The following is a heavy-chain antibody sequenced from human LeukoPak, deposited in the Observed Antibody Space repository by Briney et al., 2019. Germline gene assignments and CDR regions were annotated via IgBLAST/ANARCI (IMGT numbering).Heavy chain of an antibody. Sequence: ASVKVSCKASGYTFTSYYMHWVRQAPGQGLEWMGWINPNSGGTNYAQKFQGRVTMTRDTSISTAYMELSRLRSDDTAVYYCARGSDYGDPEYYYYYYYMDVWGKGTTVTVSS. CDR3: ARGSDYGDPEYYYYYYYMDV. V-gene: IGHV1-2*02. J-gene: IGHJ6*03. CDR2: INPNSGGT. D-gene: IGHD4-17*01. CDR1: GYTFTSYY.